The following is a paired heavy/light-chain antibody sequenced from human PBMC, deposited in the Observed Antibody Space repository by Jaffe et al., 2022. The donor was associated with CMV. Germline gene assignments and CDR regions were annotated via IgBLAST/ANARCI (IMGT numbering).Light chain of an antibody. CDR1: SSNIGAGYD. Sequence: QSVLTQPPSVSGSPGQRVTISCTGSSSNIGAGYDVHWYQQLPGTAPKLLIHGNTNRPSGVPDRFSGSKSGTSGSLAITGLQAEDEADYYCQSFDSSLSEVVFGGGTKVTVL. J-gene: IGLJ2*01. CDR3: QSFDSSLSEVV. CDR2: GNT. V-gene: IGLV1-40*01.
Heavy chain of an antibody. CDR2: ITADGSST. Sequence: EVLLVESGGGLVQPGGSLRLSCAASGFAFSTHWMHWVRQAPGKGLVWVSRITADGSSTAYADSVKGRFTISRDNAKSTLFLQMNSLRPDDTAVYYCVRPLHTGWFESWGQGALVTVSS. J-gene: IGHJ5*01. V-gene: IGHV3-74*01. CDR3: VRPLHTGWFES. D-gene: IGHD2-2*02. CDR1: GFAFSTHW.